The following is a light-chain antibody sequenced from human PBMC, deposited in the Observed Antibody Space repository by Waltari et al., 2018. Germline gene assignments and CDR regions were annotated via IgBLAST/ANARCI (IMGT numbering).Light chain of an antibody. Sequence: EIVLTQSPGTLSLSPGARATLSCRASQSVSSSYLAWYQQKPGQAPRLLIYGASSRATGIPDRFSGGGSGTDFTLTISRLEPEDFAVYYCQQYGSSPRTFGQGTKLEIK. V-gene: IGKV3-20*01. J-gene: IGKJ2*02. CDR2: GAS. CDR1: QSVSSSY. CDR3: QQYGSSPRT.